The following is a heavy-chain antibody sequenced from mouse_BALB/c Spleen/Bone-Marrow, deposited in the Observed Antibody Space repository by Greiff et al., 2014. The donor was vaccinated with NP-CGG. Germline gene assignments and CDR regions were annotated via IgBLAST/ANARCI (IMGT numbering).Heavy chain of an antibody. Sequence: EVQLQQSGSELVKPGASMKISCKASGYSFTGYTMNWVKQSHGKSLEWIGLINPYNGGTSYNQKFKGKATLTVDKSSSTAYMELLSLTSEDSAVYYCARDYYGSSYGFAYWGQGTLVTVSA. J-gene: IGHJ3*01. CDR2: INPYNGGT. D-gene: IGHD1-1*01. CDR1: GYSFTGYT. CDR3: ARDYYGSSYGFAY. V-gene: IGHV1-26*01.